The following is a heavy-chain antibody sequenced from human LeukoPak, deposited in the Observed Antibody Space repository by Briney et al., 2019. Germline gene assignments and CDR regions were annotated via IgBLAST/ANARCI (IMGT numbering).Heavy chain of an antibody. CDR1: GFTFSSYA. Sequence: GGSLRLSCAASGFTFSSYAMSWVRQAPGKGLEWVSTISGNGGGTYYADSVKGRFTISRDNSKNTLYLQMNNLRAEDTAVYYCAKGHYGDYVASDYWGQGTLVTVSS. J-gene: IGHJ4*02. D-gene: IGHD4-17*01. CDR2: ISGNGGGT. V-gene: IGHV3-23*01. CDR3: AKGHYGDYVASDY.